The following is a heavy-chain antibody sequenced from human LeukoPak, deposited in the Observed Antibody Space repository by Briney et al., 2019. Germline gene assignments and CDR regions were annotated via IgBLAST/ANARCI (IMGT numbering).Heavy chain of an antibody. CDR1: GGSISSYY. D-gene: IGHD1-1*01. Sequence: PSETLSLTCTVSGGSISSYYWSWIRQPPGKGLEWIGYIYYSGSTNYNPSLKSRVTISVDTSKNQFSLKLSSVTAADTAVYYCARGGRLGGTRGHFDYWGQGTLVTVSS. CDR2: IYYSGST. CDR3: ARGGRLGGTRGHFDY. V-gene: IGHV4-59*01. J-gene: IGHJ4*02.